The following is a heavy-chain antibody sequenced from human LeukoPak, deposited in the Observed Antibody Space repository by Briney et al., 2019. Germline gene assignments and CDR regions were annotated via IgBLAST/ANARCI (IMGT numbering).Heavy chain of an antibody. CDR2: IRYDGSNK. CDR3: AKVRAPYSNYAEWVDY. J-gene: IGHJ4*02. CDR1: GFTFSGYG. D-gene: IGHD4-11*01. V-gene: IGHV3-30*02. Sequence: PGGSLRLSCAASGFTFSGYGMHWVRQAPGKGLEWVAFIRYDGSNKYYADSVKGRFTISRDNSKNTLYLQMNSLRAEDTAVYYCAKVRAPYSNYAEWVDYWGQGTLVTVSS.